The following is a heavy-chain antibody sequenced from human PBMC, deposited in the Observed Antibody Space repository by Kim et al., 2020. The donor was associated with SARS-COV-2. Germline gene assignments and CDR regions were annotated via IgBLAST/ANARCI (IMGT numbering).Heavy chain of an antibody. Sequence: GNGNTKYSQKFQGRVTITRDTSASTAYMELSSLRSEDTAVYYCARDWGAPWGQGTLVTVSS. CDR3: ARDWGAP. CDR2: GNGNT. J-gene: IGHJ4*02. D-gene: IGHD1-26*01. V-gene: IGHV1-3*01.